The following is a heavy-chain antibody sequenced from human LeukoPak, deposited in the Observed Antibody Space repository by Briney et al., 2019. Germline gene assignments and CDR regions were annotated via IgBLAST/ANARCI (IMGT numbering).Heavy chain of an antibody. Sequence: PGGSLRLSCAASGFTFSSCAMSWVRQAPGKGLEWVSAISGSGGSTYYADSVKGRFTISRDNSKNTLYLQMNSLRAEDTAVYYCAKDGTRICSSTSCYRADYWGQGTLVTVSS. CDR3: AKDGTRICSSTSCYRADY. CDR1: GFTFSSCA. CDR2: ISGSGGST. V-gene: IGHV3-23*01. D-gene: IGHD2-2*02. J-gene: IGHJ4*02.